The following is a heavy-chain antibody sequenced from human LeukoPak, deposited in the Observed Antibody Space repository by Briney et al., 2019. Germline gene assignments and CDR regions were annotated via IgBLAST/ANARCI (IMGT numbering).Heavy chain of an antibody. CDR1: GFTFSDYY. Sequence: GGSLRLSCAASGFTFSDYYMSWIRQAPGKGLEWGSYISSSGSTIYYAESVKGRFTISRDNAKNSRYLQMNTLRAEDPAVYYCXXGGEXSSTWYGNLHYWGQGTLVTVSS. V-gene: IGHV3-11*01. J-gene: IGHJ4*02. CDR2: ISSSGSTI. CDR3: XXGGEXSSTWYGNLHY. D-gene: IGHD6-13*01.